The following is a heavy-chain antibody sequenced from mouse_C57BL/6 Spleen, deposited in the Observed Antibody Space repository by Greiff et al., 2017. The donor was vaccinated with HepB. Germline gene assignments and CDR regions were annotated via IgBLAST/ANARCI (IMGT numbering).Heavy chain of an antibody. CDR1: GYTFTSYW. CDR2: IDPSDSYT. J-gene: IGHJ3*01. V-gene: IGHV1-69*01. CDR3: ASWGYDGYQAWFAY. Sequence: VKLQQPGAELVMPGASVKLSCKASGYTFTSYWMHWVKQRPGQGLEWIGEIDPSDSYTNYNQKFKGKSTLTVDKSSSTAYMQLSSLTSEDSAVYYCASWGYDGYQAWFAYWGQGTLVTVSA. D-gene: IGHD2-3*01.